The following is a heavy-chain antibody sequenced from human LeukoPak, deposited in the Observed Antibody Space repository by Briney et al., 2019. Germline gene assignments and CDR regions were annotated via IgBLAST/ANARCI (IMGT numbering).Heavy chain of an antibody. D-gene: IGHD6-19*01. CDR3: ARDLYSSGWYGAPYYYYGMDV. J-gene: IGHJ6*02. CDR2: IWYDGSNK. Sequence: GGSLRLSCAASGVPFSASWMHWVRQAPGKGLEWVAVIWYDGSNKYYADSVKGRFTISRDNPKNTLYLQMNSLRAEDTAVYYCARDLYSSGWYGAPYYYYGMDVWGQGTTVTVSS. CDR1: GVPFSASW. V-gene: IGHV3-33*08.